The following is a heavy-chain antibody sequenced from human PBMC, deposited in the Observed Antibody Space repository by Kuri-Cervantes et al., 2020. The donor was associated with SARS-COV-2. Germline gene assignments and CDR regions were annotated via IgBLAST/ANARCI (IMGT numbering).Heavy chain of an antibody. D-gene: IGHD3-3*01. CDR1: GGSISSSSYY. J-gene: IGHJ6*03. Sequence: SCTVSGGSISSSSYYWGWIRQPAGKGLEWIGRLNNRGSTNYNPSLTSRVTMSVDTSKNQFSLNLSSVTAADTAVYYCARQSSTRRYYDFWTGDMDVWGKGTTVTVSS. V-gene: IGHV4-61*02. CDR2: LNNRGST. CDR3: ARQSSTRRYYDFWTGDMDV.